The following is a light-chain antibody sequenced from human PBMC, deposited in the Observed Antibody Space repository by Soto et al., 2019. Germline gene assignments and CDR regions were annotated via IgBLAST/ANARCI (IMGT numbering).Light chain of an antibody. CDR1: QNINSY. CDR2: ATS. V-gene: IGKV3-11*01. Sequence: EIVLTQSPATLSLSPGERAPLSCRASQNINSYLAWYQQKPGQAPRLLIYATSNRATGIPARFSGSGSGTDFTLSISSLEPEDFAVYYCQQRSSWPFTFGPGTKVDIK. CDR3: QQRSSWPFT. J-gene: IGKJ3*01.